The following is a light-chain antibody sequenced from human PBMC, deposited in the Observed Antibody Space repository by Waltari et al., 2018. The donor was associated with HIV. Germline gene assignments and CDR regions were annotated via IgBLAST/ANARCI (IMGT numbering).Light chain of an antibody. CDR1: SSHTGAGYD. V-gene: IGLV1-40*01. Sequence: QSVLTQPPSVSGAPGQRVTISCTGSSSHTGAGYDVPSYQQLPGTAPRLLIYDNTIRPSGVPDRFSGSKSGTSASLAIAGLQDEDEAVYYCQSYDRSLSVWVFGGGTKVTVL. CDR3: QSYDRSLSVWV. J-gene: IGLJ3*02. CDR2: DNT.